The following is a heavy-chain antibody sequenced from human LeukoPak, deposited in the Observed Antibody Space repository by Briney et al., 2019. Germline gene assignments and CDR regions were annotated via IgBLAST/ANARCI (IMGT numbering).Heavy chain of an antibody. J-gene: IGHJ4*02. Sequence: ASVKVSCKASGYTFTGYYMHWVRQATGQGLEWMGWMNPNSGNTGYAQKFQGRVTMTRNTSISTAYMELSSLRSEDTAVYYCAKVSWQQLVPFDYWGQGTLVTVSS. D-gene: IGHD6-13*01. CDR2: MNPNSGNT. V-gene: IGHV1-8*02. CDR1: GYTFTGYY. CDR3: AKVSWQQLVPFDY.